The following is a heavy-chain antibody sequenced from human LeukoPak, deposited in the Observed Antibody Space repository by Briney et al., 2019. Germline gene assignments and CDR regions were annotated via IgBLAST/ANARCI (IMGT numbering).Heavy chain of an antibody. CDR2: IDLKTGDI. V-gene: IGHV1-2*02. Sequence: SSVKVSCKASGYTFIDYWSHWVRQAPGQALEWLGRIDLKTGDITSAQKFQGRVTMTRDTSISTTYMDLSGLGTDDTAVYYCARDSPHQRFDYWGQGTLVTVSS. J-gene: IGHJ4*02. CDR1: GYTFIDYW. CDR3: ARDSPHQRFDY.